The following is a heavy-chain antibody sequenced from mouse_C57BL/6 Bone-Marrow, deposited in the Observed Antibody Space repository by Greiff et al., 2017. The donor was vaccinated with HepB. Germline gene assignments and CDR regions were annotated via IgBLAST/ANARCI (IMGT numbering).Heavy chain of an antibody. CDR1: GYAFSSSW. CDR2: IYPGDGDT. Sequence: VQRVESGPELVKPGASVKISCKASGYAFSSSWMNWVKQRPGKGLEWIGRIYPGDGDTNYNGKFKGKATLTADKSSSTAYMQLSSLTSEDSAVYFCARSLLSFAYWGQGTLVTVSA. J-gene: IGHJ3*01. D-gene: IGHD2-1*01. CDR3: ARSLLSFAY. V-gene: IGHV1-82*01.